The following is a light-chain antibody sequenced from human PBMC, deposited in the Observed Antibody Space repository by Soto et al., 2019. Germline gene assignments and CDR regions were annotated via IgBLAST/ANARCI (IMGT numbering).Light chain of an antibody. V-gene: IGKV1-27*01. CDR1: QGISNY. J-gene: IGKJ1*01. CDR2: AAS. Sequence: DIQMTQSPSSLSASVGDRVTITCRASQGISNYLAWYQQKPGKVPKLLIYAASTLQSGVPSRFSGSGSGTDFTLTISSLQPEEVAAYFCQKYNSAPQFGQGTKVEIK. CDR3: QKYNSAPQ.